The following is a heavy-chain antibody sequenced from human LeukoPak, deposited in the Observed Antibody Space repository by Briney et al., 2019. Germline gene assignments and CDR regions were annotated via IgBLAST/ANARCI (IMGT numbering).Heavy chain of an antibody. CDR3: ARVHGDYPLLLAVYYYGMDV. Sequence: GASVTVSCKASGGTFSSYDINGVRQATGQGLEGMGWMNPNSGNTGYAQKFQGRVTMTRNTSISTAYMELSSLRSEDTAVYYCARVHGDYPLLLAVYYYGMDVWGQGTTVTVSS. D-gene: IGHD4-17*01. J-gene: IGHJ6*02. V-gene: IGHV1-8*02. CDR1: GGTFSSYD. CDR2: MNPNSGNT.